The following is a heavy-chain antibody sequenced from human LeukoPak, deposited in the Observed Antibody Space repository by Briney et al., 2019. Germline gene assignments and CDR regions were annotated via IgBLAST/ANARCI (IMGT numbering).Heavy chain of an antibody. Sequence: GGSLRLSCAASGFTFSSYTMNWVRQAPGKGLEWVSTISGSGSGTYYADSVKGRFIISGDNSDNTLFLQMNRLRDEDTAVYYCAKGNNGDYDYWGQGTVVTVSS. CDR2: ISGSGSGT. D-gene: IGHD4-17*01. CDR1: GFTFSSYT. CDR3: AKGNNGDYDY. V-gene: IGHV3-23*01. J-gene: IGHJ4*02.